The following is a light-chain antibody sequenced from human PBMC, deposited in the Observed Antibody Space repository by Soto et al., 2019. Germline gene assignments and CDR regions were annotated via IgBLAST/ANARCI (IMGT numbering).Light chain of an antibody. Sequence: EVVLTQSPGTLSLSPGERATLSCRASQSISTNYLAWYQHKPGQAPRLLIYGASSRATGIPDRFSGSGSGTDFTRTISRLEPEDFAVYYCQQYGSSPPYTFGQGTKLEIK. CDR3: QQYGSSPPYT. CDR1: QSISTNY. V-gene: IGKV3-20*01. J-gene: IGKJ2*01. CDR2: GAS.